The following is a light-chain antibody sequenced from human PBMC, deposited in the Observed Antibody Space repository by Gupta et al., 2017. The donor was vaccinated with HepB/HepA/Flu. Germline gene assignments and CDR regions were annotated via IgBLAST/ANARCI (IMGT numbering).Light chain of an antibody. V-gene: IGKV1-9*01. CDR2: AAS. J-gene: IGKJ5*01. Sequence: DIQLTQSPSFLSASVGDRVTITCRASQDINSYLIWYQQKPGKAPNLLIYAASTLQGGVPSRFSGSGSGTEFTLTINSLQPEDFATYYGQQVNSYPITCGQGTRLDIK. CDR3: QQVNSYPIT. CDR1: QDINSY.